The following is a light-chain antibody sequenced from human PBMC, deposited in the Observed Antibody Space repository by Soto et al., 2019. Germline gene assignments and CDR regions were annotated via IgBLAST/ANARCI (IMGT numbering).Light chain of an antibody. V-gene: IGKV3-11*01. J-gene: IGKJ4*01. CDR3: QQRSNWPLT. CDR2: DAS. CDR1: QSVSSY. Sequence: EIVLTQSPATLSLSPGDRATLSCRASQSVSSYLAWYQQKPGQAPRLLVYDASNRATGIPARFSGSGSGTDFTLTISSLEPKDFAVYYCQQRSNWPLTFGGGTKVEIK.